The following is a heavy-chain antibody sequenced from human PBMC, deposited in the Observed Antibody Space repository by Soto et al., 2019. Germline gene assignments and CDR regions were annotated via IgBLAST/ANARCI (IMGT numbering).Heavy chain of an antibody. CDR1: GFTFNSSA. V-gene: IGHV3-23*01. J-gene: IGHJ4*02. CDR3: AKDVHYNSRTDYFDY. Sequence: EVQLLESGGGLVQPGGSLRLSCAASGFTFNSSAMSWVRQAPGKGLEWVSAISGTGGSTYYADSVKGRFTISRDNSKNTLFLQMNSLRAEDTAVYSCAKDVHYNSRTDYFDYWGQGTLVTASS. CDR2: ISGTGGST. D-gene: IGHD6-13*01.